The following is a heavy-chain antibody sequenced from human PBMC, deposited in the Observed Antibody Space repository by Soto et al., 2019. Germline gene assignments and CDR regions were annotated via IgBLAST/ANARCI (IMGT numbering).Heavy chain of an antibody. CDR1: GFTFSRYA. Sequence: GGSLILSCAASGFTFSRYAMSWVRQAPGKGLEWVSTFSGPGGGTYYADSVKGRFTISRDNFKSSLYLQMSSLRAEDSASYYCAKEDTSSGSLDYWGQGALVTVSS. D-gene: IGHD6-19*01. J-gene: IGHJ4*02. CDR3: AKEDTSSGSLDY. CDR2: FSGPGGGT. V-gene: IGHV3-23*01.